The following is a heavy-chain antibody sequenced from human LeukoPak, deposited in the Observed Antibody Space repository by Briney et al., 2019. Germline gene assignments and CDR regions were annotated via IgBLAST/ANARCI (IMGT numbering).Heavy chain of an antibody. CDR1: GFTFSSYG. J-gene: IGHJ4*02. Sequence: GGSLRLSCAASGFTFSSYGMSWVRQAPGKGLEWVSAISGSGGSTYYADSVKGRFTISRDNSENTLYLQMNSLRAEDTAVYCCTRERDGDGYNSDWGQGTLVTVSS. CDR3: TRERDGDGYNSD. D-gene: IGHD5-24*01. CDR2: ISGSGGST. V-gene: IGHV3-23*01.